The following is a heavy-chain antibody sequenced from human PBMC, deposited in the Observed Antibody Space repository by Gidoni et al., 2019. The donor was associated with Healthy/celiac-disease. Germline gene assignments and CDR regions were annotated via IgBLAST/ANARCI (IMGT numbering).Heavy chain of an antibody. CDR1: GFTFRSYS. D-gene: IGHD6-19*01. Sequence: EVQLVESGGGMVKPGGSLRLSCAASGFTFRSYSMNWVRQAPGKGLEWVSSISSSSSYIYYADSVKGRFTISRDNAKNSLYLQMNSLRAEDTAVYYCARAYSSGFNWFDPWGQGTLVTVSS. CDR3: ARAYSSGFNWFDP. CDR2: ISSSSSYI. J-gene: IGHJ5*02. V-gene: IGHV3-21*01.